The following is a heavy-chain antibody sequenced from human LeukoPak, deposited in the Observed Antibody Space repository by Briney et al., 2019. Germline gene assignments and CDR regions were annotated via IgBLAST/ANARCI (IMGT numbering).Heavy chain of an antibody. Sequence: SETLSLTCAVYGGSFSGYYWSWIRQPPGKGLEWIGYIYYSGSTNYNPSLKSRVTISVDTSKNQFSLKLSSVTAADTAVYYCARSDRWLQFDYWGQGTLVTVSS. D-gene: IGHD5-24*01. V-gene: IGHV4-59*01. CDR2: IYYSGST. CDR3: ARSDRWLQFDY. CDR1: GGSFSGYY. J-gene: IGHJ4*02.